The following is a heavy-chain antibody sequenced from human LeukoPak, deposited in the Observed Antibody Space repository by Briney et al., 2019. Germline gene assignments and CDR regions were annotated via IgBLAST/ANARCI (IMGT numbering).Heavy chain of an antibody. CDR3: AKGLDYTTYGYYFDY. D-gene: IGHD4-11*01. V-gene: IGHV3-30*18. J-gene: IGHJ4*02. Sequence: GGSLRLSCAASGFTFSSYGMHWVRQAPGKGLEWVAVISYDGSNKYYADSVKGRFTISRDNSRNTLYLQMNSLRADDTAVYYCAKGLDYTTYGYYFDYWGQGTLVTVSS. CDR1: GFTFSSYG. CDR2: ISYDGSNK.